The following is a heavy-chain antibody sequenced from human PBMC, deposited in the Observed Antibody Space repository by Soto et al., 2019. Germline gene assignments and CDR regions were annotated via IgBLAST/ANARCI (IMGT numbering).Heavy chain of an antibody. V-gene: IGHV3-33*08. Sequence: GGSLRLSCAASGFTFSSYGMHWVRQAPGKGLEWVAVIWYDGSNKYYADSVKGRFTISRDNSKNTLYLQMNSLRAEDTAVYYCARDYNLADYYYYMDVWGKGTTVTVSS. CDR1: GFTFSSYG. CDR3: ARDYNLADYYYYMDV. J-gene: IGHJ6*03. CDR2: IWYDGSNK. D-gene: IGHD3-10*01.